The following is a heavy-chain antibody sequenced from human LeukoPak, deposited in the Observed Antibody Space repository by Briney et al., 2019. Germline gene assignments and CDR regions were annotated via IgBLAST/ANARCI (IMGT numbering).Heavy chain of an antibody. D-gene: IGHD3-9*01. CDR2: ISGSGYNT. CDR3: AKEGLGTRLYDILTGYFDY. V-gene: IGHV3-23*01. J-gene: IGHJ4*02. Sequence: PGGSLRLSCAASGFTFSSYAMSWVRQAPGKGLEWVSAISGSGYNTYYADSWRGRFTLSRDNSKETLYLQMNSLRAEDTAVYYCAKEGLGTRLYDILTGYFDYWGQGTLVTVSS. CDR1: GFTFSSYA.